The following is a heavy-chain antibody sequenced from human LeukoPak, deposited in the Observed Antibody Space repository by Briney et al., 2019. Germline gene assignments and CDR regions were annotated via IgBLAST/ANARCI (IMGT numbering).Heavy chain of an antibody. CDR1: GYTFSGYW. J-gene: IGHJ4*02. Sequence: GESLKISCRGSGYTFSGYWIAWVRQMPGKGREWMGIIFPDDSDTTYSPSFQGQVTMSADKSISTAYLQWSSLKASDTAMYYCARQNRYCSSTNCYGDLDYWGQGSLVTVSS. V-gene: IGHV5-51*01. CDR3: ARQNRYCSSTNCYGDLDY. CDR2: IFPDDSDT. D-gene: IGHD2-2*01.